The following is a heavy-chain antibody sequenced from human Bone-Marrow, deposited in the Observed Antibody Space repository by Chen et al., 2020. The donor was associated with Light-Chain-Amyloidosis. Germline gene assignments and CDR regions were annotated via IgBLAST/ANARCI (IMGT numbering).Heavy chain of an antibody. V-gene: IGHV5-51*01. D-gene: IGHD5-12*01. CDR1: GYTFPNYW. J-gene: IGHJ4*02. CDR3: ARRRDGYNFDY. CDR2: SYPDDSDA. Sequence: EVQLEQSGPEVKKPGESLKISCKGSGYTFPNYWIGWVRQMPGKGLEWMGVSYPDDSDARYSPSFEGQVTISADKSITTAYLQWRSLKASDTAVYYCARRRDGYNFDYWGQGTLVTVSS.